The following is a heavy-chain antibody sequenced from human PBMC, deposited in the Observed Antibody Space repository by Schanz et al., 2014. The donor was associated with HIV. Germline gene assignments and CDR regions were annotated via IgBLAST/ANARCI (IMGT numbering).Heavy chain of an antibody. V-gene: IGHV3-21*01. CDR2: ISGGSGDK. D-gene: IGHD3-10*01. Sequence: EVQVVESGGGVVQPGRSLRLSCTASGFTFSSSGMHWVRQAPGKGLEWVSSISGGSGDKLYADSIKGRFTISRDNANNSVYLQMNSLRGEDTAVYYCVRETPSGVDYFDYWGQGTLVTVSS. CDR1: GFTFSSSG. CDR3: VRETPSGVDYFDY. J-gene: IGHJ4*02.